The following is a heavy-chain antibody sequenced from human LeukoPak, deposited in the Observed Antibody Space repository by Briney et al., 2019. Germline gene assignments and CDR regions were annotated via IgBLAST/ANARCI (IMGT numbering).Heavy chain of an antibody. CDR1: GFTFSSYS. J-gene: IGHJ6*03. Sequence: GGSLRLSCAASGFTFSSYSMNWVRQAPGKGLEWVSSISSSSSYIYYADSVKGRFTISRDNAKNSLYLQMNSLRAEDTAVYYCARISGRYYMDVWGKGTTVTISS. CDR2: ISSSSSYI. CDR3: ARISGRYYMDV. D-gene: IGHD1-26*01. V-gene: IGHV3-21*01.